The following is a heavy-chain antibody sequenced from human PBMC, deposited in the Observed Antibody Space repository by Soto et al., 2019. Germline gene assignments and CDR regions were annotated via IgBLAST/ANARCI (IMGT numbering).Heavy chain of an antibody. J-gene: IGHJ4*02. CDR2: ISSGGHTI. CDR1: GFTCGDYY. CDR3: ARVQFYDNIWGSYRPQHYFAY. Sequence: PGGSLRLSCAVSGFTCGDYYVSWIRQATGKGLEWVSYISSGGHTIYNADSVRGRFTISRDSAKNSLYLQMNSLRAEDTAVYYCARVQFYDNIWGSYRPQHYFAYWGLGTLVTVSP. V-gene: IGHV3-11*01. D-gene: IGHD3-16*02.